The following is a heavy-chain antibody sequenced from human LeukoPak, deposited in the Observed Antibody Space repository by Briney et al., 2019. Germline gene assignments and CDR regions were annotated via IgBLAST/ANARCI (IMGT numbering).Heavy chain of an antibody. V-gene: IGHV3-33*06. J-gene: IGHJ4*02. CDR1: GFTFSSYG. CDR2: IWYDGSNK. D-gene: IGHD4-23*01. CDR3: AKASSMVTHLDY. Sequence: GGSLRLSCAASGFTFSSYGMHWVRQAPGKGLEWVGVIWYDGSNKYYADSVKGRFTISRDNSKNTLYLQMNSLRAEDTAVYYCAKASSMVTHLDYWGQGTLVTVSS.